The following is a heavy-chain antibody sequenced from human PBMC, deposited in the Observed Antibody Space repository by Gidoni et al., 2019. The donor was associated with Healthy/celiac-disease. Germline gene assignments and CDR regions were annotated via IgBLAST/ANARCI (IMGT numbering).Heavy chain of an antibody. V-gene: IGHV5-51*01. Sequence: EVQLVQSGAAVKKPGESLTISCKGSGYSFTSYWIGWVRQMPGKGLEWMGIIYPGDSDTRYSPSVQGQVTISADKSISTAYLQWSSLKASDTAMYYCARLTVGANHRGADAFDIWGQGTMVTVSS. CDR1: GYSFTSYW. CDR3: ARLTVGANHRGADAFDI. D-gene: IGHD1-26*01. CDR2: IYPGDSDT. J-gene: IGHJ3*02.